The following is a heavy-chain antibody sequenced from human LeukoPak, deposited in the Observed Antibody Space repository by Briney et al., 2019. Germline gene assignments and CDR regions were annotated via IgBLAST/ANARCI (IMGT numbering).Heavy chain of an antibody. CDR2: IYYSGST. CDR1: GFTFSSYS. D-gene: IGHD4-17*01. CDR3: ARGHRGDYGDYVHYFDY. V-gene: IGHV4-39*07. J-gene: IGHJ4*02. Sequence: GSLRLSCAASGFTFSSYSMNWVRQAPGKGLEWIGSIYYSGSTYYNPSLKSRVTISVDTSKNQFSLKLSSVTAADTAVYYCARGHRGDYGDYVHYFDYWGQGTLVTVSS.